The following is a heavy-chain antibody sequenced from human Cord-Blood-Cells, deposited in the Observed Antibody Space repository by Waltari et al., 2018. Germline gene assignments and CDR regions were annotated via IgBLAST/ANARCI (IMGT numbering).Heavy chain of an antibody. J-gene: IGHJ4*02. V-gene: IGHV3-30*02. CDR2: IRYDGSNK. D-gene: IGHD1-26*01. Sequence: QVQLVESGGGVVQPGGSLRLSCAASGFTFSSYGMHWVRQAPGKGLEWVALIRYDGSNKYYADSGKGRFTISRDNSKNTLYLQMNSLRAEDTAVYYCAKPGAMGAISWWGQGTLVTVSS. CDR3: AKPGAMGAISW. CDR1: GFTFSSYG.